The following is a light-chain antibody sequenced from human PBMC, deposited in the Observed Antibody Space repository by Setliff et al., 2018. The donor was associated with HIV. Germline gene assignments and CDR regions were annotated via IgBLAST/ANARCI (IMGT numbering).Light chain of an antibody. CDR3: CSYAGSSTCV. V-gene: IGLV2-23*02. CDR2: EVS. Sequence: QSVLTQPASVSGSPGQSLTISCTGTSSDLGSFDLVSWYQHHPLKAPKLIIFEVSKRPSGVSGRFSGSKSGNTASLTISGLQAEDEADYYCCSYAGSSTCVFGTGTKVTVL. J-gene: IGLJ1*01. CDR1: SSDLGSFDL.